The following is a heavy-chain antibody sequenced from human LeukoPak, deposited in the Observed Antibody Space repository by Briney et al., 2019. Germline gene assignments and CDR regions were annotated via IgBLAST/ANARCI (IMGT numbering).Heavy chain of an antibody. Sequence: GGSLRLSCAASGFTFSSYAMSWVLQAPGKGLEWVSAISGSGGSTYYADSVKGRFTISRDNSKNTLYLQMNSLRAEDTAVYYCAKDPYYYDSSGYPDYWGQGTLVTVSS. J-gene: IGHJ4*02. D-gene: IGHD3-22*01. CDR1: GFTFSSYA. CDR2: ISGSGGST. V-gene: IGHV3-23*01. CDR3: AKDPYYYDSSGYPDY.